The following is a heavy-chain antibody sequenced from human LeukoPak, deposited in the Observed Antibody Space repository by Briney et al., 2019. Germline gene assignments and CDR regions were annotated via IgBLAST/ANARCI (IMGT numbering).Heavy chain of an antibody. J-gene: IGHJ3*02. CDR3: AKSGYSSGWFRAFDI. D-gene: IGHD6-19*01. Sequence: GGSLRLSCATSGFIFNYYAMSWVRQAPGKGLEWVSGISGSDGSTYYADSVKGRFSISRDSSKKTLFLQMNSLRAEDTAVYYCAKSGYSSGWFRAFDIWGQGTLVTVSS. CDR2: ISGSDGST. V-gene: IGHV3-23*01. CDR1: GFIFNYYA.